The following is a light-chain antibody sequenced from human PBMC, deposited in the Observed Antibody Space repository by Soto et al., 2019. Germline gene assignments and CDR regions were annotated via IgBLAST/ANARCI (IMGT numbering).Light chain of an antibody. CDR2: GAS. V-gene: IGKV3-20*01. CDR3: QQYNSSPRT. J-gene: IGKJ1*01. CDR1: QSVSSSF. Sequence: EIVLAQSPGTLSLSPGEGATLSWRASQSVSSSFLAWYQQKPGQAPRLLIYGASTRATGIPDRFSGSGSGTGFTLTVSRLEPEDFAVYYCQQYNSSPRTFGQGTKVDIK.